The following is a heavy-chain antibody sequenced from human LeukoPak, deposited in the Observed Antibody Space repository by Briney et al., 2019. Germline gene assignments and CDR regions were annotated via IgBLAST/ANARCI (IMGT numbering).Heavy chain of an antibody. CDR3: ARDHGTYDSSGYYYGYYFDY. V-gene: IGHV4-59*12. J-gene: IGHJ4*02. CDR1: GGSISSYY. Sequence: KPSETLSLTCTVSGGSISSYYWSWIRQPPGKGLEWIGYIYYSGSTNYNPSLKSRVTISVDTSKNQFSLKLSSVTAADTAVYYCARDHGTYDSSGYYYGYYFDYWGQGTLVTVSS. CDR2: IYYSGST. D-gene: IGHD3-22*01.